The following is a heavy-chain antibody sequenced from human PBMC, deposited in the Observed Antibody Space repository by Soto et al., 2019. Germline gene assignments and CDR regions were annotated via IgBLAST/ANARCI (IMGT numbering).Heavy chain of an antibody. CDR1: GFTFSSYA. Sequence: PGGSLRLSCAASGFTFSSYAVHWVRQAPGKGLEWVAVISYDGSNKYYADSVKGRFTISRDNSKNTLYLQMNSLRAEDTAVYYCAKDSPYYDILTGPSYYFDYWGQGTLVTVSS. D-gene: IGHD3-9*01. CDR3: AKDSPYYDILTGPSYYFDY. J-gene: IGHJ4*02. CDR2: ISYDGSNK. V-gene: IGHV3-30-3*01.